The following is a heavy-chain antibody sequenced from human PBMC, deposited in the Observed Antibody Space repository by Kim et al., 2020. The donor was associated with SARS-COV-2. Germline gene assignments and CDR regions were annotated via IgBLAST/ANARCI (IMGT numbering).Heavy chain of an antibody. V-gene: IGHV1-18*01. CDR3: ARDLVVTIFGLPDYYMDV. Sequence: ASVKVSCKASGYTFTSYGISWVRQAPGQGLEWMGWISAYNGNTNYAQKLQGRVTMTTDTSTSTAYMELRSLRSDDTAVYYCARDLVVTIFGLPDYYMDVWGKGTTVTVSS. J-gene: IGHJ6*03. CDR2: ISAYNGNT. CDR1: GYTFTSYG. D-gene: IGHD3-3*01.